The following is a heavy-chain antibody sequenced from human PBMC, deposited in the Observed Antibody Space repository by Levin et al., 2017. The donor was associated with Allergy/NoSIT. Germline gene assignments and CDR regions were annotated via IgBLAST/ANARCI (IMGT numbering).Heavy chain of an antibody. Sequence: LSLTCAASGFTVSSTYMSWVRQAPGKGLEWVSIIYSGGSTYYADSVKGRFTISRDNSKNTLYLQMNSLRAEDTAVYYCARGLAAGYFDYWGQGTLVTVSS. V-gene: IGHV3-66*01. CDR1: GFTVSSTY. J-gene: IGHJ4*02. D-gene: IGHD6-13*01. CDR3: ARGLAAGYFDY. CDR2: IYSGGST.